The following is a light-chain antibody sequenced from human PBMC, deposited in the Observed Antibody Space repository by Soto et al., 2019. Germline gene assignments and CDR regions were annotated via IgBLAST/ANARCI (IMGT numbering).Light chain of an antibody. CDR1: HSINDD. Sequence: MTQSPATLSVSPGERVTLSCRASHSINDDVAWYQQKPGQPPTLVMYRSSARAIGIPARFSGSGSGTEFPLTISSLQSEDFGTYYCQQYNNWPLSFGGGTKVEI. V-gene: IGKV3-15*01. CDR3: QQYNNWPLS. J-gene: IGKJ4*01. CDR2: RSS.